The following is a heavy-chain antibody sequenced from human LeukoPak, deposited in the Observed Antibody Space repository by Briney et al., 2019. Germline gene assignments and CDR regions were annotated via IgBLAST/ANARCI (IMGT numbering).Heavy chain of an antibody. J-gene: IGHJ4*02. CDR3: ARATELLTASAY. Sequence: ASVKVSCKASGYTFTDYYINWVRQAPGQGLEWIGWINPNSGGTNYAQKFQGRVTMTRDTSISTAYMELSRLRSDDTAVYYCARATELLTASAYWGQGTLVTVSS. CDR2: INPNSGGT. D-gene: IGHD1-7*01. V-gene: IGHV1-2*02. CDR1: GYTFTDYY.